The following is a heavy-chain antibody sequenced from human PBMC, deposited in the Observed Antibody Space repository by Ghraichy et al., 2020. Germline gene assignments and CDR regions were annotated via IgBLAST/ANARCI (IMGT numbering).Heavy chain of an antibody. CDR3: TRLDTWFLVGMGVLDC. D-gene: IGHD2-15*01. V-gene: IGHV4-38-2*02. CDR1: GYSISGGYY. J-gene: IGHJ4*02. Sequence: SETLSLTCTVSGYSISGGYYWGWMRQAPGKGLEWIGSIFHSGRTYFYASLNSRVVLSVATSRNDFSLKLSSVTAADTAVYYCTRLDTWFLVGMGVLDCWGQGILVTVSS. CDR2: IFHSGRT.